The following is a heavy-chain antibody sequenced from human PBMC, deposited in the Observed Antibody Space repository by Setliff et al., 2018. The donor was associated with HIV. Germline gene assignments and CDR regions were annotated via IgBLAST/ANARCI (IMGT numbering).Heavy chain of an antibody. CDR1: GFTFISYG. Sequence: GGSLRLSCAVSGFTFISYGMYWVRQAPGKGLEWVAFMRYDGSYRYYVDSVKGRFTISRDNSKNTMFLQMNSLSVEDTAIYYCAKMHTAMDTDTFDIWGQGTMVTVSS. D-gene: IGHD5-18*01. J-gene: IGHJ3*02. V-gene: IGHV3-30*02. CDR2: MRYDGSYR. CDR3: AKMHTAMDTDTFDI.